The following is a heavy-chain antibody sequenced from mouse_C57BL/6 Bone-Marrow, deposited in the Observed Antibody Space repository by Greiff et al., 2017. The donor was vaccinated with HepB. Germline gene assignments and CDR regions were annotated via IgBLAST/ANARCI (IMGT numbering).Heavy chain of an antibody. D-gene: IGHD1-1*01. CDR3: TRGYGSSSYYYAMDY. CDR1: GFTFSSYA. V-gene: IGHV5-9-1*02. J-gene: IGHJ4*01. CDR2: ISSGGDYI. Sequence: EVQGVESGEGLVKPGGSLKLSCAASGFTFSSYAMSWVRQTPEKRLEWVAYISSGGDYIYYADTVKGRFTISRDNARNTLYLQMSSLKSEDTAMYYCTRGYGSSSYYYAMDYWGQGTSVTVSS.